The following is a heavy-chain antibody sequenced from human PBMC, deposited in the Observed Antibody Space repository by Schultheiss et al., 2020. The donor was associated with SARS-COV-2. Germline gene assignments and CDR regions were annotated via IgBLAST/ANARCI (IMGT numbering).Heavy chain of an antibody. CDR1: GGSISSYY. CDR3: ARDQPPGDGDGRSDAFDI. D-gene: IGHD4-17*01. Sequence: SQTLSLTCTVSGGSISSYYWSWIRQPPGKGLEWIGYIYYSGSTNYNPSLKSRVTISVDTSKNQFSLKLSSVTAADTAVYYCARDQPPGDGDGRSDAFDIWGQGTMVTVSS. CDR2: IYYSGST. J-gene: IGHJ3*02. V-gene: IGHV4-59*01.